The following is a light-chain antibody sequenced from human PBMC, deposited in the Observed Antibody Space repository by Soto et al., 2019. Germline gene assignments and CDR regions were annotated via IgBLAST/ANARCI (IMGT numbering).Light chain of an antibody. Sequence: QSVLTQPASVSGSPGQSITIPCTGSSSDVGGYNYVSWYQQHPGKAPKLMIYDVSNRPSGVSNRFSGSKSGNTASLTITGLQAEHEADYYCSSYTSSSTLYVFGTGTKVTVL. CDR1: SSDVGGYNY. CDR3: SSYTSSSTLYV. V-gene: IGLV2-14*01. J-gene: IGLJ1*01. CDR2: DVS.